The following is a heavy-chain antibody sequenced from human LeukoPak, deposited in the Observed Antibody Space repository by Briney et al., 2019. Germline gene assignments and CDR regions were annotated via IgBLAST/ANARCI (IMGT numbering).Heavy chain of an antibody. Sequence: SQTLSLTCTVSGGSISSGSYYWSWIRQPAEKGLEWIGRIYSSGSTNYNPSLKSRVTMSVDTSKNQFSLKLSSVTAADTAVYYCAKDEQLVPLRYWGQGTLVTVSS. V-gene: IGHV4-61*02. CDR1: GGSISSGSYY. CDR2: IYSSGST. J-gene: IGHJ4*02. CDR3: AKDEQLVPLRY. D-gene: IGHD6-6*01.